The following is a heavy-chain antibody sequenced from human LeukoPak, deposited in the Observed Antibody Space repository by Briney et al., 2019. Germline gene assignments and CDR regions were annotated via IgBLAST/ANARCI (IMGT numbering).Heavy chain of an antibody. V-gene: IGHV1-46*01. Sequence: GASVTVSFTASGYTFTSNYMHWVRQAPGHALEWMGIINPSCGSTSYAQKFQGRVTMTRDTSTSTVYMELSSLRSEDTAVYYCARGRYYGSGSSPPPGRDYWGQGTLVTVSS. CDR2: INPSCGST. CDR1: GYTFTSNY. J-gene: IGHJ4*02. D-gene: IGHD3-10*01. CDR3: ARGRYYGSGSSPPPGRDY.